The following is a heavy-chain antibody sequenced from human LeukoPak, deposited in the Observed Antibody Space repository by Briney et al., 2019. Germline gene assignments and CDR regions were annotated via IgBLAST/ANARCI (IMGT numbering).Heavy chain of an antibody. Sequence: PGSSLRLSCAASGFTFSTYGMHWVRQTPGKGLEWVAVMWYDGSNKYYTDSVKGRFTISRDNSKNTLDLQMNSLRVEDTAVYYCARDGYSGSKRGFYFGSWGQGTLVTVSS. V-gene: IGHV3-33*01. CDR1: GFTFSTYG. J-gene: IGHJ4*02. CDR3: ARDGYSGSKRGFYFGS. CDR2: MWYDGSNK. D-gene: IGHD5-12*01.